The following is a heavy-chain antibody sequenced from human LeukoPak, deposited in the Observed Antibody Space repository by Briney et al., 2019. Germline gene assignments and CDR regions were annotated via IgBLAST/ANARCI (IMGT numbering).Heavy chain of an antibody. V-gene: IGHV4-34*01. D-gene: IGHD3-3*01. Sequence: SETLSLTCAVYGGSFSGYYWSWIRQPPVKGLEWIGEINHSGSTNYNPSLKSRVTISVDTSKNQFSLKLSSVTAADTAVYYCARGRYDFWSGYYPKTNWFDPWGQGTLVTVSS. CDR1: GGSFSGYY. CDR2: INHSGST. J-gene: IGHJ5*02. CDR3: ARGRYDFWSGYYPKTNWFDP.